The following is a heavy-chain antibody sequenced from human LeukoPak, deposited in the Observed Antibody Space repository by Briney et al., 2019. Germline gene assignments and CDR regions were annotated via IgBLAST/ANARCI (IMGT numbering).Heavy chain of an antibody. CDR2: ISSSGSTI. CDR1: GFTFSSYE. J-gene: IGHJ5*02. Sequence: GGSLRLSCAASGFTFSSYEMNWVRQAPGKGLEWVSYISSSGSTIYYADSVKGRFTISRDNAKNSLYPQMNSLRAEDTAVYYCAGIYGFRFPFWFDPWGQGTLVTVSS. CDR3: AGIYGFRFPFWFDP. V-gene: IGHV3-48*03. D-gene: IGHD3-3*01.